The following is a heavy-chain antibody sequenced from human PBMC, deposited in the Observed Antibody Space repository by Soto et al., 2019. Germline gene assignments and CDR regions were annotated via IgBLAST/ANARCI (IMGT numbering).Heavy chain of an antibody. V-gene: IGHV4-59*08. J-gene: IGHJ4*02. D-gene: IGHD2-15*01. CDR3: ARSHCSGGSCYLWYFDY. CDR2: ISNSGST. CDR1: GGSISSYY. Sequence: QVQLQESGPGLVKPSETLSLTCTVSGGSISSYYWSWIRKPPGKGLECIGYISNSGSTNYNPSLKSRVTISVDTSKNQFSLKLSSVTAADTAVYYCARSHCSGGSCYLWYFDYWGQGTRVTVSS.